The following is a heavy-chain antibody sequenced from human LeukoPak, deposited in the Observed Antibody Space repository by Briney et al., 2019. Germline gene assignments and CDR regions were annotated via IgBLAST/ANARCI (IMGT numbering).Heavy chain of an antibody. V-gene: IGHV3-15*07. CDR1: GFTFSSYA. CDR2: IKSKTDGGTT. D-gene: IGHD1-26*01. J-gene: IGHJ4*02. CDR3: TTETSGSYSTPFDY. Sequence: GGSLRLSCAASGFTFSSYAMNWVRQAPGKGLEWVGRIKSKTDGGTTDYAAPVKGRFTISRDDSKNTLYLQMNSLKTEDTAVYYCTTETSGSYSTPFDYWGQGTLVTVSS.